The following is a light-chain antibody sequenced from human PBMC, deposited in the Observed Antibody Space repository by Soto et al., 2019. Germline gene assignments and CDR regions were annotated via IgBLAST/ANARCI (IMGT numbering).Light chain of an antibody. Sequence: EIVMTQSPATLSVSPGERATLSCRASQSVSSNLAWYQQKPGQGPRRLIYGASTRATTSTARFSGSGSGTEFTHTINRLQAEDFAVYYCQQYNKWPPYTFGQGTKLVIK. CDR2: GAS. J-gene: IGKJ2*01. CDR3: QQYNKWPPYT. V-gene: IGKV3-15*01. CDR1: QSVSSN.